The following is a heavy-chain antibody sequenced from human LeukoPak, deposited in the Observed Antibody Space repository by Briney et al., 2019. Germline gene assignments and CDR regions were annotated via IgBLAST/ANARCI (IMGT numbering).Heavy chain of an antibody. V-gene: IGHV3-30*18. CDR2: ISYDGSNK. J-gene: IGHJ4*02. CDR3: AKALYSYGSPGYFDY. Sequence: GGSLRLSCAASGFTFSSYGMRWVRQAPGKGLEWVAVISYDGSNKYYADSVKGRFTISRDNSKNTLYLQMNSLRAEDTAVCYCAKALYSYGSPGYFDYWGQGTLVTVSS. D-gene: IGHD5-18*01. CDR1: GFTFSSYG.